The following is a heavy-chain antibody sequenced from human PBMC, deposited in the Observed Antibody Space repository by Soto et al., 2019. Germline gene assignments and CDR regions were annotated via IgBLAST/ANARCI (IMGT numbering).Heavy chain of an antibody. CDR1: GGSISSGGYY. CDR3: ARDAIGYSSGGSCQYYYMDV. J-gene: IGHJ6*03. V-gene: IGHV4-31*03. D-gene: IGHD2-15*01. CDR2: IYYSGST. Sequence: SETLSLTCTVSGGSISSGGYYWSWIRQHPGKGLEWIGYIYYSGSTYYNPSLNSRVTISVDTSKNQFSLKLSSVTAADTAVYYCARDAIGYSSGGSCQYYYMDVWGKGTTVTVCS.